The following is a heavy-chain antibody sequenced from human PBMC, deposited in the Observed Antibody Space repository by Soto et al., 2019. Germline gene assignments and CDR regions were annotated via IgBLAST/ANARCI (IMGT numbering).Heavy chain of an antibody. Sequence: NPSETLSLTCTVSGGSISSGDYYWSWIRQPPWKGLEWIGYIYYSGSTYYNPSLKSRVTISVDTSKNQFSLKLSSVTAADTAVYYCARNTPRPLDFDYWGQGTLVNVSS. D-gene: IGHD2-2*02. V-gene: IGHV4-30-4*01. CDR3: ARNTPRPLDFDY. CDR2: IYYSGST. CDR1: GGSISSGDYY. J-gene: IGHJ4*02.